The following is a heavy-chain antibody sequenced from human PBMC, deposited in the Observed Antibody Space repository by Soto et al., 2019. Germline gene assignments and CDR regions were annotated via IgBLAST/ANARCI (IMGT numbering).Heavy chain of an antibody. CDR3: ARSTSQLEGLRGDVEFDY. J-gene: IGHJ4*02. CDR1: GYSFTSYW. D-gene: IGHD5-12*01. Sequence: GESLKISCKGSGYSFTSYWIGWVRQMPGKGLEWMGIIYPGDSDTRYSPSFQGQVTISADKSISTAYLQWSSLKASDTAMYYCARSTSQLEGLRGDVEFDYWGQGTLVTVSS. CDR2: IYPGDSDT. V-gene: IGHV5-51*01.